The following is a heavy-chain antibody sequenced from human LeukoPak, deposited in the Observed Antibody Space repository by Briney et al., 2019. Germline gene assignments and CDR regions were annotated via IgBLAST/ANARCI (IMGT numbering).Heavy chain of an antibody. D-gene: IGHD2-15*01. V-gene: IGHV4-59*12. CDR1: GGSITNYY. Sequence: PSETLSLTCTVSGGSITNYYWSWIRQPPGKGLEWIGFSYYNGNTNYNPSLKSRVTMSVDTSKNQFSLKLTSVTAADTAVYYCARDCSGGSCYWLWGQGTLVTVSS. J-gene: IGHJ4*02. CDR3: ARDCSGGSCYWL. CDR2: SYYNGNT.